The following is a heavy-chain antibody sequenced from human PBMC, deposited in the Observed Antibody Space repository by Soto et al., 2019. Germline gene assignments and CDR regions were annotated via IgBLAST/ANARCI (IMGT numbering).Heavy chain of an antibody. CDR2: INHSGST. J-gene: IGHJ5*02. V-gene: IGHV4-34*01. CDR1: GGSFSGYY. CDR3: ARGVEDYYGSADSP. D-gene: IGHD3-10*01. Sequence: QVQLQQWGAGLLKPSETLSLTCAVYGGSFSGYYWSWIRQPPGKGLEWIGEINHSGSTNYNPSLNSSITRSVATSKNQSPLKLSSVPAADTAVYYCARGVEDYYGSADSPWGQGTLVTVSS.